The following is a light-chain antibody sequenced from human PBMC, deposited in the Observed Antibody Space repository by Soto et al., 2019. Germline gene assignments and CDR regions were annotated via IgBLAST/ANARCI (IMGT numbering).Light chain of an antibody. CDR1: QSVLYSSNNKNY. CDR3: QQYYRTPPA. Sequence: DIVMTQSPDSLAVSLGERATINCKSSQSVLYSSNNKNYLAWYQQKPGQPPKLLIYWASTRESGVPDRFSGSGSGTDSPLTISSLQAEDGAVYYCQQYYRTPPAFGQGTKLEIK. J-gene: IGKJ2*01. CDR2: WAS. V-gene: IGKV4-1*01.